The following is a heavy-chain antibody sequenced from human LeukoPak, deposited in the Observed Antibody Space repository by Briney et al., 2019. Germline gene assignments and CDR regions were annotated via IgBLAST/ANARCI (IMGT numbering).Heavy chain of an antibody. J-gene: IGHJ4*02. D-gene: IGHD5-12*01. CDR2: ISYDGSNK. CDR3: AGYARFDY. Sequence: GGSLRLSCAASGFTFSSYGMHWVRQAPGKGLEWVAVISYDGSNKYYADSVKGRFTISRDNSKNTLYPQMNSLRAEDTAVYYCAGYARFDYWGQGTLVTVSS. V-gene: IGHV3-30*03. CDR1: GFTFSSYG.